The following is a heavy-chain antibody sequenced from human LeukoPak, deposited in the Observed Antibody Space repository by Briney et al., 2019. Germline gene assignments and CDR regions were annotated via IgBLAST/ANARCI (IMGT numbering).Heavy chain of an antibody. CDR1: GFTFDDYA. CDR2: ISGDGGST. J-gene: IGHJ5*02. CDR3: AKDVGPVVAATDDTSNWFDP. D-gene: IGHD2-15*01. Sequence: GGSLRLSCAASGFTFDDYAMHWVRQAPGKGLEWVSLISGDGGSTYYADSVKGRFTISRDNSKSSLYLQMNSLRTEDSALYYCAKDVGPVVAATDDTSNWFDPWGQGTLVSVPS. V-gene: IGHV3-43*02.